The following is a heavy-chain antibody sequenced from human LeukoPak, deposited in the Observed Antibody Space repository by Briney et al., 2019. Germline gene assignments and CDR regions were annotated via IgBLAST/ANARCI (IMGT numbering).Heavy chain of an antibody. D-gene: IGHD1-1*01. CDR1: GFTFSSYW. J-gene: IGHJ4*02. CDR2: INQDGSEK. V-gene: IGHV3-7*01. CDR3: ASLSTGDAFDY. Sequence: PGGSLRLSCAASGFTFSSYWMSWVRQAPEKGLEWVANINQDGSEKYYVDSVKGRFTISRDNAKNSLDLQMNSLRAEDTAVYFCASLSTGDAFDYWGQGTLVTVSS.